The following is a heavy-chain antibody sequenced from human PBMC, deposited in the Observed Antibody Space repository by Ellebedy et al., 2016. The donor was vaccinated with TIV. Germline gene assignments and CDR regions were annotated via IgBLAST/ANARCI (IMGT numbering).Heavy chain of an antibody. CDR3: ARVVDTAMVQYYFDY. D-gene: IGHD5-18*01. Sequence: AASVKVSCKASGYTFTGYYMHWVRQAPGQGLEWMGWINPNSGGTNYAQKFQGRVTMTRDTSISTAYMELSRLRSDDTAVYYCARVVDTAMVQYYFDYWGQGTLVTVSS. V-gene: IGHV1-2*02. J-gene: IGHJ4*02. CDR2: INPNSGGT. CDR1: GYTFTGYY.